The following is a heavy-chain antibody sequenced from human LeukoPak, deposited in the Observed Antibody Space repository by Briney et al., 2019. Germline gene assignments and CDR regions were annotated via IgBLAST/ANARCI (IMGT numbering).Heavy chain of an antibody. CDR1: GDSISRGDYS. V-gene: IGHV4-30-2*01. CDR2: MYHGGTT. Sequence: PSETLSLTCAVSGDSISRGDYSWSWIRQPPGKGLEWIGYMYHGGTTSYNPSLNTRVTISVDRSKNQFSLKLTSVTAADTAVYYCARAPGYYGSGIPYFDYWGQRTLVTVSS. CDR3: ARAPGYYGSGIPYFDY. D-gene: IGHD3-10*01. J-gene: IGHJ4*02.